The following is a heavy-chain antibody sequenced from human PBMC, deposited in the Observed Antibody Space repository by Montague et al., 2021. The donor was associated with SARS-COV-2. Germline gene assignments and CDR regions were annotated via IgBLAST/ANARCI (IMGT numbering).Heavy chain of an antibody. CDR1: GGSLSDYY. V-gene: IGHV4-34*01. Sequence: SETLSLTCAVYGGSLSDYYWSWIRQPPGKGLEWIGEINHSGSTNYNPSLKSRVTISVDTSMNQFSLKLSSLTAADTAVYYCARVAGGYYHDSSAYFDYWGQGSLVTVSS. J-gene: IGHJ4*02. CDR2: INHSGST. D-gene: IGHD3-22*01. CDR3: ARVAGGYYHDSSAYFDY.